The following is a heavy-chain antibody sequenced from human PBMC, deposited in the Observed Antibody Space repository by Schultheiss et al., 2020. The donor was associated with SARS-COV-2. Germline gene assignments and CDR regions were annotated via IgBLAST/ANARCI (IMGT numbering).Heavy chain of an antibody. CDR3: ARKGRGYSYGQGLNY. D-gene: IGHD5-18*01. V-gene: IGHV3-30-3*01. J-gene: IGHJ4*02. CDR2: ISYDGSNK. Sequence: GGSLRLSCAASGFTFDDYAMHWVRQAPGKGLEWVAVISYDGSNKYYADSVKGRFTISRDNAKNSLYLQMNSLRDEDTAVYYCARKGRGYSYGQGLNYWGQGTLVTVSS. CDR1: GFTFDDYA.